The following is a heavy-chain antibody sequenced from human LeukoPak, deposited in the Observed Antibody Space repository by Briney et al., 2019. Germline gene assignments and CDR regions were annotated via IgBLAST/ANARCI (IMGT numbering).Heavy chain of an antibody. CDR3: ARPTSGWYAGGFDY. V-gene: IGHV3-33*01. J-gene: IGHJ4*02. CDR1: GFTFSWYG. D-gene: IGHD6-19*01. CDR2: IWYDGSKK. Sequence: PGGSLRLSCAASGFTFSWYGIHWVRQAPGKGLEWVAVIWYDGSKKYYADSVKGRFTISRDNSKYTLYLQMNSLRVEDTAVYYCARPTSGWYAGGFDYWGQGILVTVSS.